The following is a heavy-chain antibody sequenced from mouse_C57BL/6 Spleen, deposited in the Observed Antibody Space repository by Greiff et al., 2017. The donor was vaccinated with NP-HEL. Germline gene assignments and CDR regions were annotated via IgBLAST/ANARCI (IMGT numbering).Heavy chain of an antibody. D-gene: IGHD2-5*01. CDR2: ISNGGGST. V-gene: IGHV5-12*01. J-gene: IGHJ4*01. CDR1: GFTFSDYY. CDR3: ARYSNYEAMDY. Sequence: EVMLVESGGGLVQPGGSLKLSCAASGFTFSDYYMYWVRQTPEKRLEWVAYISNGGGSTYYPDTVKGRFTISRDNAKNTLYLQMSRLKSEDTAMYYCARYSNYEAMDYWGQGTSVTVSS.